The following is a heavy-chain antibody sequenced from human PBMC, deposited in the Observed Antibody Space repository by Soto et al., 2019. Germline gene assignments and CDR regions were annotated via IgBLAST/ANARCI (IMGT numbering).Heavy chain of an antibody. CDR1: GFXFSSYA. V-gene: IGHV3-23*01. CDR2: ISGSGGST. J-gene: IGHJ4*02. Sequence: GGSLRLSCAASGFXFSSYAMSWVRQAPGKGLEWVSAISGSGGSTYYADSVKGRFTISRDNSKNTLYLQMNSLRAEDTAVYYCAKWTGETYYYDSSGYYTFDYWGQGTLVTVSS. D-gene: IGHD3-22*01. CDR3: AKWTGETYYYDSSGYYTFDY.